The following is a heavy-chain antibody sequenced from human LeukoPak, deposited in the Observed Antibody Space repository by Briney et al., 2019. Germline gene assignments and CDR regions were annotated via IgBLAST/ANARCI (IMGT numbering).Heavy chain of an antibody. D-gene: IGHD4-23*01. CDR3: AKGDDYGANTRLPKYNWFDP. CDR2: IRYDGNNK. V-gene: IGHV3-30*02. Sequence: PGGSLRLSCAASGFTFSSYAMHWVRQAPGKGLEWVAFIRYDGNNKNCADSAKGRFTISRDNSKDTLYLQMNSLRAEDTAVYYCAKGDDYGANTRLPKYNWFDPWGQGTLVTVSS. J-gene: IGHJ5*02. CDR1: GFTFSSYA.